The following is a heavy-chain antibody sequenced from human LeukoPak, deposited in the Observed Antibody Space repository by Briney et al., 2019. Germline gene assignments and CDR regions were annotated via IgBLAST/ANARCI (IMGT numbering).Heavy chain of an antibody. J-gene: IGHJ4*02. V-gene: IGHV4-59*01. D-gene: IGHD3-9*01. Sequence: SETLSLTCTVSGGSISSYYWSWIRQPPGKGLEWIGYIYYSGSTNYNPSLKSRVTIPVDTSKNQFSLKLSSVTAADTAVYYCTRGDVLRYFDWPRIDYWGQGTLVTVSS. CDR1: GGSISSYY. CDR2: IYYSGST. CDR3: TRGDVLRYFDWPRIDY.